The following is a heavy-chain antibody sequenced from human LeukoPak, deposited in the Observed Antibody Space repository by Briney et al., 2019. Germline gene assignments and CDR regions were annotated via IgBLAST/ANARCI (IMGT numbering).Heavy chain of an antibody. Sequence: GGSLRLSCAASGFTFSIYAMSWVRQAPGKGLEWVSTISGSGGSTYYADSVKGRFTISRDNSKNTLYMQMNSLRAEDTAVYYCAKDVRLGGGWYPYFDYWGQGTLVTVPS. CDR3: AKDVRLGGGWYPYFDY. CDR1: GFTFSIYA. D-gene: IGHD6-19*01. V-gene: IGHV3-23*01. CDR2: ISGSGGST. J-gene: IGHJ4*02.